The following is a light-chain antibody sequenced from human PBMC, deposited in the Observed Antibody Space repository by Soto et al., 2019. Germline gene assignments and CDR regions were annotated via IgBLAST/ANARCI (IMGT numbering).Light chain of an antibody. Sequence: QSVLTQPASVSGSPGQSITISCTGTSSDVGDYDYVSWYQQQPGKAHKLMIYEVSNRPSGVANLFSGSTSGYTASLTICGLQAEDEAEFYCSSYRSSGGLVFGGGTKLTVL. CDR3: SSYRSSGGLV. J-gene: IGLJ3*02. CDR2: EVS. V-gene: IGLV2-14*01. CDR1: SSDVGDYDY.